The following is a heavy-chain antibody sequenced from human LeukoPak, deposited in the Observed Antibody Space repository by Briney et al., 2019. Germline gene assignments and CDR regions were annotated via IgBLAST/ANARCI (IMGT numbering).Heavy chain of an antibody. CDR1: GFTFGDCA. D-gene: IGHD2-2*01. Sequence: GGSLRLSCTASGFTFGDCAMSWVRQAPGKGLEWVGFIRSKAYGGTTEYAASVKGRFTISRDDSKSIAYLQMNSLKTEDTAVYCCTGPIVVVPAAQPRPFGAYYYYGMDVWGKGTTVTVSS. CDR2: IRSKAYGGTT. J-gene: IGHJ6*04. CDR3: TGPIVVVPAAQPRPFGAYYYYGMDV. V-gene: IGHV3-49*04.